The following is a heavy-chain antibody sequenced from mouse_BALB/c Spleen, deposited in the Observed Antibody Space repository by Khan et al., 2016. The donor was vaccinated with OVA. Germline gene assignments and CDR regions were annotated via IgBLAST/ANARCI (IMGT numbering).Heavy chain of an antibody. CDR1: GYTFTSYW. V-gene: IGHV1-5*01. CDR3: ARAGYGAFAF. D-gene: IGHD1-1*01. CDR2: IFPGNNDT. Sequence: EVQLQESGTVLARPGASVKMSCKTSGYTFTSYWMHWVKQRPGQGLEWIGGIFPGNNDTNYNQKIKGRAKLTAVTSASTANMELSSLTIEDSAVYYCARAGYGAFAFWGQGTLVTVSA. J-gene: IGHJ3*01.